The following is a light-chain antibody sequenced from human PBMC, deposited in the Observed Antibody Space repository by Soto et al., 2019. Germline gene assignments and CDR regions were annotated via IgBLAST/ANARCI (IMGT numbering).Light chain of an antibody. J-gene: IGKJ4*01. CDR3: AQGLATPFT. V-gene: IGKV2-28*01. Sequence: EIVLTQSPLSLPVTPGDPASISCRSSRNLLHSNGYYYLDWYLQKPGQSPQLLIYLGSTRASGVPDRFGGSGSGTDFTLTISRVEAEDVGVYFCAQGLATPFTFGGGTKVEIK. CDR2: LGS. CDR1: RNLLHSNGYYY.